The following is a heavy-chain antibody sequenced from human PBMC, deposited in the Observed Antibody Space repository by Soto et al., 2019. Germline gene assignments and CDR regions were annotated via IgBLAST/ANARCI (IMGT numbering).Heavy chain of an antibody. D-gene: IGHD2-15*01. J-gene: IGHJ5*01. Sequence: SEPLSLTCSVSGDSISTVDYFWAWIRQPPGQALEYIGYIYKSTTTYYNPSFESRVAISLDTSKSQFSLTVTSVTAADTAVYFCARGRYCLTGRCFPNWFDSWGQGTLVTVSS. CDR1: GDSISTVDYF. V-gene: IGHV4-30-4*01. CDR3: ARGRYCLTGRCFPNWFDS. CDR2: IYKSTTT.